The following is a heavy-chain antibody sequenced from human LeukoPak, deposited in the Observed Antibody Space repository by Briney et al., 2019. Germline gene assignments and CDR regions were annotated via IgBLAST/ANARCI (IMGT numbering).Heavy chain of an antibody. CDR2: INPNSGGT. Sequence: ASVKVSCKASGYTFTGYYMHWVRQAPGQGLEWMGRINPNSGGTDYAQKFQGRVTMTRDTFISTAYMELSRLRSDDTAVYYCARGYCSGGSCYTSGVWFDPWGQGTLVTVSS. CDR3: ARGYCSGGSCYTSGVWFDP. J-gene: IGHJ5*02. D-gene: IGHD2-15*01. V-gene: IGHV1-2*06. CDR1: GYTFTGYY.